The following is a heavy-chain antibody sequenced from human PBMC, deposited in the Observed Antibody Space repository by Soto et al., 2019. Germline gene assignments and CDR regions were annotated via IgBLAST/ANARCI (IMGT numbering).Heavy chain of an antibody. D-gene: IGHD4-17*01. CDR3: ARHAGSSRTVTTYNWLDP. CDR2: IYYSGST. CDR1: GGSISSDY. V-gene: IGHV4-59*08. Sequence: SETLSLTCTVSGGSISSDYWSWIRQPPGKGLEWIGYIYYSGSTNYNPSLKSRVTISVDTSKNQFSLKLSSVTAAETAVYYCARHAGSSRTVTTYNWLDPWGQGTLVTVSS. J-gene: IGHJ5*02.